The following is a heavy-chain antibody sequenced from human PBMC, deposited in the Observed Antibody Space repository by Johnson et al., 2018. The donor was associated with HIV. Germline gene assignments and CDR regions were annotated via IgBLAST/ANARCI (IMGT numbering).Heavy chain of an antibody. CDR1: GFTFSSYP. CDR2: ISGSGGST. CDR3: ARAYSYGALDI. V-gene: IGHV3-23*04. D-gene: IGHD1-26*01. Sequence: VQLVESGGGLVKPGGSLRLSCAASGFTFSSYPMHWVRQAPGTGLAWVSAISGSGGSTYYADSVKGRFTISRDTSKNTLYLQIKSLRAEDTALYYCARAYSYGALDIWGQGTMVTVSS. J-gene: IGHJ3*02.